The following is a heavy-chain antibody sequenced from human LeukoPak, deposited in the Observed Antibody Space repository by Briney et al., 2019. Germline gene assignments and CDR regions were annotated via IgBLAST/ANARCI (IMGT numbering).Heavy chain of an antibody. Sequence: GGSLRLSCTASGFTFGDYAISWVRQGPGKGLEWVGFIGSKAYGGTTAYAASVRGRFTVSRDDSKSIAYLQMNSLKTEDTDVYYCTRALPTEYCGSTNCYVVDYGMDAWGQGTTVTVSS. D-gene: IGHD2-2*01. CDR1: GFTFGDYA. V-gene: IGHV3-49*04. CDR3: TRALPTEYCGSTNCYVVDYGMDA. CDR2: IGSKAYGGTT. J-gene: IGHJ6*02.